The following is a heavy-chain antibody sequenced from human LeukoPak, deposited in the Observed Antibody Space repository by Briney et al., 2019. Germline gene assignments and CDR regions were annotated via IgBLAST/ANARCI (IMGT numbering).Heavy chain of an antibody. CDR1: GGSISSYY. CDR3: ARGSCSSASCYGY. CDR2: IFYSGST. D-gene: IGHD2-2*01. J-gene: IGHJ4*02. V-gene: IGHV4-59*01. Sequence: SETLSLTCTVSGGSISSYYWSWIRQPPGKGLEWIGYIFYSGSTNYSPSLKSRVTISVDTSKNQFSLKLSSVTAADTAVYYCARGSCSSASCYGYWGQGTLVTVSS.